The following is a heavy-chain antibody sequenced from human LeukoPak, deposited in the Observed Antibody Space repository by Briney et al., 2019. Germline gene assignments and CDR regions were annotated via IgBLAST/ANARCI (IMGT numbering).Heavy chain of an antibody. Sequence: SETLSLTCAVYGGSFSGYYWSWIRQPPGKGLEWIGEINHSGSTNYNPSLKSRVTISVDTSKNQFSLKLSSVTAADTAVYYCARPVAHHDYGGNSGAFDIWGQGTMVTVSS. V-gene: IGHV4-34*01. CDR3: ARPVAHHDYGGNSGAFDI. J-gene: IGHJ3*02. CDR2: INHSGST. D-gene: IGHD4-23*01. CDR1: GGSFSGYY.